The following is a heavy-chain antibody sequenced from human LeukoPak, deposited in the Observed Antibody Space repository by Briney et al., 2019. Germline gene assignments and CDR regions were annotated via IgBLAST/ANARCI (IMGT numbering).Heavy chain of an antibody. D-gene: IGHD6-13*01. V-gene: IGHV3-30-3*01. CDR2: ISYDGSNK. Sequence: GGSLRLSCAASGFTFSSYAMHWVRQAPGKGLEWVAVISYDGSNKYYADSVKGRFTISRDNSKNTLYMQMNSMRAEDTAVYYCARVRIPEKYSSSWYYFDYWGQGTLVTVSS. J-gene: IGHJ4*02. CDR3: ARVRIPEKYSSSWYYFDY. CDR1: GFTFSSYA.